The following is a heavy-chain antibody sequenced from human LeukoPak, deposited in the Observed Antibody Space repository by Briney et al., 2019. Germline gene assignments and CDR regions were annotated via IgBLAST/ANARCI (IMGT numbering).Heavy chain of an antibody. CDR1: GFTFSSYS. CDR2: ISSSSSYI. D-gene: IGHD1-26*01. J-gene: IGHJ4*02. Sequence: PGGSLRLSCAASGFTFSSYSMNWVRQAPGKGLEWVSSISSSSSYIYYADSVKGRFTISRDNAKNSLYLQTNSLRAEDTAVYYCARDQWELPTGSDYWGQGTLVTVSS. V-gene: IGHV3-21*01. CDR3: ARDQWELPTGSDY.